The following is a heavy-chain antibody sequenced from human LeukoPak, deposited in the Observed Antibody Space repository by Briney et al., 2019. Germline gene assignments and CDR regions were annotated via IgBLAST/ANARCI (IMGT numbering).Heavy chain of an antibody. CDR2: IKQDGSEK. V-gene: IGHV3-7*04. J-gene: IGHJ4*02. CDR3: ARDHYWSHDY. CDR1: GFTFSRYW. D-gene: IGHD2-8*02. Sequence: GGSLRLSCAASGFTFSRYWMSWVRQAPGKGLEWVANIKQDGSEKYYVDSVKGRFTISKDNAKNSLYLQMDSLRAEDTAVYYCARDHYWSHDYWGQGTLVTVSS.